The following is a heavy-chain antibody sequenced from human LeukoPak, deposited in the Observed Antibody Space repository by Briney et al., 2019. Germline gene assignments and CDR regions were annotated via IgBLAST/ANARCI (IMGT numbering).Heavy chain of an antibody. V-gene: IGHV3-21*01. CDR2: ISSSSSYI. D-gene: IGHD6-13*01. J-gene: IGHJ4*02. Sequence: GGSLRLSCVDSGFTFSRYHMAWVRQAPGKGLEWVSSISSSSSYIYYADSVKGRFTISRDNAKNSLYLQMNSLRAEDTAVYYCARTQNIAAAGPWDYWGQGTLVTVSS. CDR1: GFTFSRYH. CDR3: ARTQNIAAAGPWDY.